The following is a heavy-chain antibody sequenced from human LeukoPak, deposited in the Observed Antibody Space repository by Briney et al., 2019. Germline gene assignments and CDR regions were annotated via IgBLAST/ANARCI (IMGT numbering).Heavy chain of an antibody. V-gene: IGHV4-39*02. CDR1: GGSISSSSYY. Sequence: SETLSLTCTVSGGSISSSSYYWGWIRQPPGKGLEWIGSIYYSGSTYYNPSLKSRVTISVDTSKNQFSLKLSSVTAADTAVYYCARDPRIQLWQFLFDYWGQGTLVTVSS. CDR2: IYYSGST. D-gene: IGHD5-18*01. CDR3: ARDPRIQLWQFLFDY. J-gene: IGHJ4*02.